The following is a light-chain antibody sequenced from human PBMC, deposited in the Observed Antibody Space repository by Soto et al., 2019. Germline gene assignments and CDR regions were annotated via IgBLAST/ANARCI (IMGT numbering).Light chain of an antibody. CDR1: QSVSSNY. V-gene: IGKV3-20*01. CDR3: HHYGNSPPNT. CDR2: GAS. Sequence: EIVLTQSPGTLSLSPGERATLSCRASQSVSSNYLAWSQQRPGQAPRVLIYGASSRATGIPDRFSGSGSGTDFTLTISRLEPEDFAVYFCHHYGNSPPNTFGQGTKVEIK. J-gene: IGKJ2*01.